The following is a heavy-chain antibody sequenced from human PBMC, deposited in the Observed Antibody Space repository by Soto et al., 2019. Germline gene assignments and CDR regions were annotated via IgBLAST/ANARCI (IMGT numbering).Heavy chain of an antibody. CDR3: AKEPLAAAGTTLDY. D-gene: IGHD6-13*01. CDR1: GFTFSSYG. J-gene: IGHJ4*02. CDR2: ISYDGSNK. V-gene: IGHV3-30*18. Sequence: QVQLVESGGGVVQPGRSLRLSCAASGFTFSSYGMHWVRQAPGKGLEWVAVISYDGSNKYYADSVKGRFTISGDNSKNTLYLQMNSLRAEDTAVYYCAKEPLAAAGTTLDYWGQGTLVTVSS.